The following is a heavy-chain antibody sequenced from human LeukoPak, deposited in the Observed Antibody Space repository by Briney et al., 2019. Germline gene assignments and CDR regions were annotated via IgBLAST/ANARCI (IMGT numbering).Heavy chain of an antibody. D-gene: IGHD1-26*01. V-gene: IGHV3-74*01. Sequence: VGSLRLSCAASGFTFSRYWMQWVRQAPGKGLVWVSRINSDGSSTSYADSVKGRFTTSRDNAKNTLYLQMNSLRAEDAAVYYCVRVGSDSGSYYDYWGQGTLVTVSS. CDR1: GFTFSRYW. CDR3: VRVGSDSGSYYDY. CDR2: INSDGSST. J-gene: IGHJ4*02.